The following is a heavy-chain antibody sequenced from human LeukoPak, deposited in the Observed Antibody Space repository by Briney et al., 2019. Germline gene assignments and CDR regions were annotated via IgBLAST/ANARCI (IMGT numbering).Heavy chain of an antibody. CDR3: ARDRVGATTNFDY. CDR1: GFTFSSYA. Sequence: GGSLRLSCAASGFTFSSYAMTWVRQAPGEGLEWVSAISGGGGSTYYADSVKGRFTISRDNSKNTLYLQMNSLRAEDTAVYYCARDRVGATTNFDYWGQGTLVTVSS. CDR2: ISGGGGST. V-gene: IGHV3-23*01. J-gene: IGHJ4*02. D-gene: IGHD1-26*01.